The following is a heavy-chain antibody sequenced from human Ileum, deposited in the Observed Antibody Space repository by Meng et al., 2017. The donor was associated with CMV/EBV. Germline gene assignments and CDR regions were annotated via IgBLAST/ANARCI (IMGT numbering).Heavy chain of an antibody. CDR2: ISWDGSSV. Sequence: GESLKISCAASGFIFDDYFMHWVRQVAGKGLEWVSLISWDGSSVYYSDSVKGRFTVSRDNSKNSLYLQMSSLRIEDSGLYFCAKAPYNWSPVDYWGQGIPVTVSS. V-gene: IGHV3-43*01. CDR3: AKAPYNWSPVDY. CDR1: GFIFDDYF. J-gene: IGHJ4*02. D-gene: IGHD1-20*01.